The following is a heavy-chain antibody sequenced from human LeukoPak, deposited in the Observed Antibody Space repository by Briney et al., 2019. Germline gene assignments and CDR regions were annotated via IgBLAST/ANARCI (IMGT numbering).Heavy chain of an antibody. CDR2: IIPIFGTA. V-gene: IGHV1-69*05. CDR1: GGTFSSYA. Sequence: EASVKVSCKATGGTFSSYATSWVRQAPGQGLEWMGGIIPIFGTANYAQKFQGRVTITTDESTSTAYMELSSLRSEDTAVYYCARDSIDWLLYNNWFDPWGQGTLVTVSS. CDR3: ARDSIDWLLYNNWFDP. D-gene: IGHD3-9*01. J-gene: IGHJ5*02.